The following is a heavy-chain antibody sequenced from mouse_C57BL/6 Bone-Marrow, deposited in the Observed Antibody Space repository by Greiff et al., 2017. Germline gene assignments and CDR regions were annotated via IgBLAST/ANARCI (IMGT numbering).Heavy chain of an antibody. J-gene: IGHJ2*01. Sequence: VQLQQSGTVLARPGASVKMSCKTSGYTFTSYWMHWVKQRPGQGLEWIGAIYPGNSDTSYNQKFKGKAKLTAVTSASTAYMGLSSLTNEESEDYYSTYIYCDYDFWGTGTTLTVSS. CDR1: GYTFTSYW. V-gene: IGHV1-5*01. D-gene: IGHD2-4*01. CDR3: TYIYCDYDF. CDR2: IYPGNSDT.